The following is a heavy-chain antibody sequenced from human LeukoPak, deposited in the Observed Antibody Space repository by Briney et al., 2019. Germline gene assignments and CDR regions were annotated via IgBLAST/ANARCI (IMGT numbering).Heavy chain of an antibody. J-gene: IGHJ4*02. CDR3: AREGIGWLQLNY. V-gene: IGHV1-8*03. CDR2: MNPNSGNT. CDR1: GYTFTNFD. Sequence: ASVKVSCKTSGYTFTNFDINWVRQATGQGLEWMGWMNPNSGNTGYAQRFQGRVTITRNTSISTAYMELSSLSSEDTAVYYCAREGIGWLQLNYWGQGTLVTVSS. D-gene: IGHD5-24*01.